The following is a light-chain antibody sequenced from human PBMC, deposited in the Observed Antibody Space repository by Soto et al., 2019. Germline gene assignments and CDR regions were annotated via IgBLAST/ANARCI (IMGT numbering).Light chain of an antibody. CDR1: QGISSY. CDR2: AAS. Sequence: AIRMTQSPSSLSASTGDRVTITCRASQGISSYLAWYQQKPGKAPKLLIYAASTLHSRVTSRFSGSGAGTEFTLTISCLQSEDFATYYCQQYYSYPRTFGQGTRLEIK. V-gene: IGKV1-8*01. CDR3: QQYYSYPRT. J-gene: IGKJ5*01.